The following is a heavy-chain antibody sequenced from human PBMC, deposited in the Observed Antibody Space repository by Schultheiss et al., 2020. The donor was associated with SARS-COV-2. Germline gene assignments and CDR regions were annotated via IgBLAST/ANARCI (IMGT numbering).Heavy chain of an antibody. D-gene: IGHD5-18*01. CDR3: AKDTAMAYYFDY. Sequence: SETLSLTCTVSGGSISSGGYYWSWIRQPPGKGLEWIGYIYYSGSTYYNPSLKSRVTISVDTSKNQFSLKLSSVTAADTAVYYCAKDTAMAYYFDYWGQGTLVTVSS. J-gene: IGHJ4*02. CDR2: IYYSGST. CDR1: GGSISSGGYY. V-gene: IGHV4-31*03.